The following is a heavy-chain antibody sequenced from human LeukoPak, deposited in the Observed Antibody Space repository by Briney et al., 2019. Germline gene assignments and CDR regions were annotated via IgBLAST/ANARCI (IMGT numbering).Heavy chain of an antibody. J-gene: IGHJ5*02. CDR2: FYYSGST. V-gene: IGHV4-59*08. CDR3: ARHRDAGYSSSWSP. CDR1: GGSISSYY. Sequence: SETLSLTCTVSGGSISSYYWSWIRQPPGKGLEWIGYFYYSGSTNYNPSLKSRVTISVDTSKNQFSLKLSSVTAADTAVYYCARHRDAGYSSSWSPWGQGTLVTVSS. D-gene: IGHD6-13*01.